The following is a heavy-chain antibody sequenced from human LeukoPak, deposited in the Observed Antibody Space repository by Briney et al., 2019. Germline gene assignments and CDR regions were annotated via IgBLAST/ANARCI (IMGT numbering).Heavy chain of an antibody. V-gene: IGHV3-15*05. CDR3: ATEPPPTNDYVGLDC. CDR2: IKSTPEGGTA. D-gene: IGHD4-17*01. J-gene: IGHJ4*02. Sequence: GGSLRLSCEASGFLFINAWMTWVRQAPGKGLEWVGRIKSTPEGGTAEYAAPVKGRFTISRDDSESTLYLQMNSLETDDTAVYFCATEPPPTNDYVGLDCWGLGTLVTVSS. CDR1: GFLFINAW.